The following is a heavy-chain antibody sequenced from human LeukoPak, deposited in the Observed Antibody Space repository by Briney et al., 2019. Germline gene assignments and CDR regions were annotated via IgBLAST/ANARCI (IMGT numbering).Heavy chain of an antibody. CDR2: IVPRFMRT. Sequence: SVKVSCKAAGGTFSSYSLAWVRQAPGQGLEWMGRIVPRFMRTDYAQKFWGRLTITADTSTDVVFMELSSLSSEDTAVYFCARWAGYCETVNCPYYLDFWGQGVLVTVSS. CDR3: ARWAGYCETVNCPYYLDF. D-gene: IGHD2-15*01. CDR1: GGTFSSYS. V-gene: IGHV1-69*02. J-gene: IGHJ4*02.